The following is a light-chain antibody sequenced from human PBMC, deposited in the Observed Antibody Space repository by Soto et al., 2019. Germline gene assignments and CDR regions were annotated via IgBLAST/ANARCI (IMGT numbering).Light chain of an antibody. V-gene: IGKV1-5*03. CDR1: QTISSW. Sequence: DIPMTQSPSTLSGSVGDRVTITCRASQTISSWLAWYQQKPGKATKLLIYKASTLKSGVPSRFSGSGSGTEFTLTISSLQPDDFATYYCQHYNSYSEAFGQVTKVELK. J-gene: IGKJ1*01. CDR2: KAS. CDR3: QHYNSYSEA.